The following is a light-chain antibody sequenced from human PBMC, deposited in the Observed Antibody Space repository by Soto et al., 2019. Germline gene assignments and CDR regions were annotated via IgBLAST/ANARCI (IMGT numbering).Light chain of an antibody. V-gene: IGLV1-51*01. CDR1: SSKIGNNY. CDR2: DND. Sequence: QSALTQPPSVSAAPGQKVSISCSGSSSKIGNNYVSWYQQFPGTAPKLVIFDNDQRPSGISDRFSGSKSGTSATLGITGLQTGDEADYYCGTWDSSLSAVVFGGGTKLTVL. J-gene: IGLJ2*01. CDR3: GTWDSSLSAVV.